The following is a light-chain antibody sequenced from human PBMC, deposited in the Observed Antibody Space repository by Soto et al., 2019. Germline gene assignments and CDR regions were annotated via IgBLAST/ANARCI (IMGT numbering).Light chain of an antibody. CDR1: QTISTH. J-gene: IGKJ2*01. V-gene: IGKV1-39*01. CDR3: QQSHSLPYI. Sequence: DIQMTQSPSSLSASVGDRVTITCRASQTISTHLNWYQQKPGKAPKLLIYAASSLHSGVPARFSGSGSGTDFTLTISRLQPEDFASYFCQQSHSLPYIFGQGTKLQLK. CDR2: AAS.